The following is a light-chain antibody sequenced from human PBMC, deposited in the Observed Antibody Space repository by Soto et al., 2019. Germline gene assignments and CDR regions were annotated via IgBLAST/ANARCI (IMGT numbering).Light chain of an antibody. CDR1: LSLVYSDGSTY. V-gene: IGKV2-30*01. J-gene: IGKJ5*01. CDR2: KVS. Sequence: DVLTQSPLSLPVTLGQPASISCRSSLSLVYSDGSTYLNWFQQRPGQSPRRLIYKVSNRDSGVPDRFRGSGSGTDSTLEISRVAAHAVGVYYCMQGTHWPPITFGQGTRLEIK. CDR3: MQGTHWPPIT.